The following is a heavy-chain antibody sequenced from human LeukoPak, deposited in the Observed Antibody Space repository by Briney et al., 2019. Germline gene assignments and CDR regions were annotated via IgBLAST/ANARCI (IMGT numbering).Heavy chain of an antibody. CDR2: INPNSGGT. Sequence: GASVKVFCKASGYTFTGYYMHWVRQAPGQGLEWMGWINPNSGGTNYAQKFQGWVTMTRDTSISTAYMELSRLRSDDTAVYYCAREEGIAARPGNYYYYYMDVWGKGTTVTVSS. J-gene: IGHJ6*03. V-gene: IGHV1-2*04. CDR1: GYTFTGYY. CDR3: AREEGIAARPGNYYYYYMDV. D-gene: IGHD6-6*01.